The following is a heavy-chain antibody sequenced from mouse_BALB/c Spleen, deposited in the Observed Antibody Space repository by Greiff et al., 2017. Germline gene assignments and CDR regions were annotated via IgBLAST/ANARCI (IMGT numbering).Heavy chain of an antibody. D-gene: IGHD2-4*01. Sequence: QVQLQQSGAELAKPGASVKMSCKASGYTFTSYWMHWVKQRPGQGLEWIGYINPSTGYTEYNQKFKDKATLTADKSSSTAYMQLSSLTSEDSAVYYCARWVITYYFDYWGQGTTLTVSS. V-gene: IGHV1-7*01. CDR2: INPSTGYT. CDR1: GYTFTSYW. J-gene: IGHJ2*01. CDR3: ARWVITYYFDY.